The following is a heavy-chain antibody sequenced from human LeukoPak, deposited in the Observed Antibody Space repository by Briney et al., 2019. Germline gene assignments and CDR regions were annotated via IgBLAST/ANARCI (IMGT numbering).Heavy chain of an antibody. Sequence: PGGSLRLSCVASGVTFSNYGTNWVRLAPGKVLEWVSSIAGSGGGGGTYYADSVKGQFTISRDSSKNTLFLYMNSLRVEDTAVYYCAKGTTGHCNGATCYPFDMWGQGTVVTVSS. V-gene: IGHV3-23*01. D-gene: IGHD2-15*01. CDR2: IAGSGGGGGT. CDR1: GVTFSNYG. CDR3: AKGTTGHCNGATCYPFDM. J-gene: IGHJ3*02.